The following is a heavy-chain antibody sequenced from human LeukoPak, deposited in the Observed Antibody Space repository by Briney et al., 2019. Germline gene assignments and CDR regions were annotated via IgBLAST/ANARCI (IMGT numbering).Heavy chain of an antibody. D-gene: IGHD2-2*01. V-gene: IGHV4-61*02. CDR2: IYVTGTT. Sequence: SETLSLTCTVSSGSISGGSFYWSWIRQSAGRGLEWIGRIYVTGTTNYNPSLKSRVTISMDPSKNQCSLKLNSVTAADTAVYYCAKGRGPYQGIDFDYWGPGTLVTVSS. J-gene: IGHJ4*02. CDR3: AKGRGPYQGIDFDY. CDR1: SGSISGGSFY.